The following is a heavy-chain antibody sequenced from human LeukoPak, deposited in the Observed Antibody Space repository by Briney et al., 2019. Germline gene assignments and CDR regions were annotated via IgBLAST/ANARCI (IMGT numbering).Heavy chain of an antibody. V-gene: IGHV3-48*03. J-gene: IGHJ4*02. D-gene: IGHD3-22*01. CDR2: ISSSGSTI. CDR1: GFTFSSYE. Sequence: GGSLRLSCAASGFTFSSYEMNWVRQAPGKGLEWVSYISSSGSTIYYADSVKGRFTISRDNAKNSLYLQMNSLRAEDTAVYYCARGADYYNSSGYRDYWGQGTLVTVSS. CDR3: ARGADYYNSSGYRDY.